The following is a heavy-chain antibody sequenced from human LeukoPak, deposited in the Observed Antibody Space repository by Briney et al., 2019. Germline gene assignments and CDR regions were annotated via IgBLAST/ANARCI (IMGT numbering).Heavy chain of an antibody. J-gene: IGHJ6*03. CDR1: GYTFTGYY. CDR3: ARAIRGVIITTHYYYYMDV. CDR2: IIPIFGTA. V-gene: IGHV1-69*06. Sequence: SVKVSCKASGYTFTGYYMHWVRQAPGQGLEWMGWIIPIFGTANYAQKFRGRVTITADKSTSTAYMELSSLRSEDTAVYYCARAIRGVIITTHYYYYMDVWGKGTTVTVSS. D-gene: IGHD3-10*01.